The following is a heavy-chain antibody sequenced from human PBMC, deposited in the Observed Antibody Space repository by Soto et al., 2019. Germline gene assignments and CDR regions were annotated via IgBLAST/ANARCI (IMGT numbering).Heavy chain of an antibody. CDR1: GFPFDDYA. Sequence: GGSLRLSCAASGFPFDDYAMRWVRQAPGKGLEWVSAISGSGGSTYYADSVKGRFTISRDNSKNTLYLQMNSLRAEDTAVYYCAKDTWSSSWYTNWFDPWGQGTLVTVSS. V-gene: IGHV3-23*01. CDR2: ISGSGGST. CDR3: AKDTWSSSWYTNWFDP. D-gene: IGHD6-13*01. J-gene: IGHJ5*02.